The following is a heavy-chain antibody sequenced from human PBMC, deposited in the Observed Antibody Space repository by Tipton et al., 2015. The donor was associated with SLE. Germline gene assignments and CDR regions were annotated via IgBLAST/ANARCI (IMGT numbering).Heavy chain of an antibody. J-gene: IGHJ4*02. D-gene: IGHD1-1*01. CDR2: FYYSGNT. V-gene: IGHV4-39*07. CDR1: GASIDSSGYS. CDR3: ASKISLTTDN. Sequence: TLSLTCTVSGASIDSSGYSWGWIRQPPGKGLEWIGCFYYSGNTYFNPSLQGRATIAIDTSKNQVSLQLRSVTAADTAVYYCASKISLTTDNWGQGTLVAVSS.